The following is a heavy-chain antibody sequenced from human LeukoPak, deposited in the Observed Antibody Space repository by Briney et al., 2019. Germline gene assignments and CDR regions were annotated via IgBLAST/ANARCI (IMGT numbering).Heavy chain of an antibody. CDR1: GGSISDYT. Sequence: SETLSLTCTVSGGSISDYTWNWIRQPPGKGLEWIGYIYYSGSTNYNPSLKSRVTISVDTSKNQFSLKLSSVTAADTAVYYCARGYSGSYHSPLGYWGQGTLVTVPS. D-gene: IGHD1-26*01. CDR3: ARGYSGSYHSPLGY. CDR2: IYYSGST. V-gene: IGHV4-59*08. J-gene: IGHJ4*02.